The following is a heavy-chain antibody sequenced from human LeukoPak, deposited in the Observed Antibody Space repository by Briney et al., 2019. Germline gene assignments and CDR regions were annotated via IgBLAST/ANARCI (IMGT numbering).Heavy chain of an antibody. Sequence: ASVKVSCKVSGYTFTDYYMHWVQQAPGKGLKWMGLVDPEDGETIYAEKFQGRVTITADTSTDTAYMELSSLRSEDTAVYYCATLQGIFGVVRDAFDIWGQGTMVTVSS. CDR3: ATLQGIFGVVRDAFDI. J-gene: IGHJ3*02. D-gene: IGHD3-3*01. CDR2: VDPEDGET. CDR1: GYTFTDYY. V-gene: IGHV1-69-2*01.